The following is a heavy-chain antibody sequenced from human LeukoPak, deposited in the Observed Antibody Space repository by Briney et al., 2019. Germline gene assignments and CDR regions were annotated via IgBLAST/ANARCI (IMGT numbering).Heavy chain of an antibody. J-gene: IGHJ4*02. Sequence: SETLSLTCAVYGGSFSGYYWSWIRQPPGKGLECIGEINHSGSTNYNPSLKSRVTISVDTSKNQFSLKLSSVTAADTAVYYCARAPGITFFDYWGQGTLVTVSS. CDR1: GGSFSGYY. CDR3: ARAPGITFFDY. CDR2: INHSGST. V-gene: IGHV4-34*01. D-gene: IGHD1-7*01.